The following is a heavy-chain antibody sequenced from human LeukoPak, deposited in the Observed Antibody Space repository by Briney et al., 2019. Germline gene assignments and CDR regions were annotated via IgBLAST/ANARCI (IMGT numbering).Heavy chain of an antibody. CDR2: ISYAGST. V-gene: IGHV4-39*01. D-gene: IGHD4-11*01. CDR3: ARHGRGWHPSALTTYFDL. CDR1: GGSINSSIYF. Sequence: PSETLSLTCTVSGGSINSSIYFWGWGRQPPGKGLECIGSISYAGSTYYNPSLKSRVTFSVDTSKSQVSVRLTSVTAADSAVYFCARHGRGWHPSALTTYFDLWGRGALVAVSS. J-gene: IGHJ2*01.